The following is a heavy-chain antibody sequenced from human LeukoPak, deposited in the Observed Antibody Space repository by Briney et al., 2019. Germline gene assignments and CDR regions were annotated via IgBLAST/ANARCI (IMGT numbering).Heavy chain of an antibody. J-gene: IGHJ4*02. D-gene: IGHD6-13*01. V-gene: IGHV4-59*01. Sequence: PSETLSLTCTVSGGSISSYYWSWIRQPPGKGLEWIGYIYYSGSTNYNPSLKSRVTISVDTSKNQFSLKLSSVTAADTAMYYCARGARRSEYSSSWYDYWGQGTLVTVSS. CDR2: IYYSGST. CDR3: ARGARRSEYSSSWYDY. CDR1: GGSISSYY.